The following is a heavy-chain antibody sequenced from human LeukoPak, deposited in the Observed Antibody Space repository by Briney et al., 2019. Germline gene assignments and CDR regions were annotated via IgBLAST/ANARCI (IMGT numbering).Heavy chain of an antibody. J-gene: IGHJ4*02. V-gene: IGHV3-30*18. CDR3: AKGVAIYEGSSGYFDY. CDR1: GFTFSSYG. CDR2: ISYDGSNK. Sequence: PGRSLRLSCAASGFTFSSYGMHWVRQAPGKGLEWVAVISYDGSNKYYADSVKGRFTISRDNSKNTLYLQMNSLRDEDTAVYYCAKGVAIYEGSSGYFDYWGQGTLVTVSS. D-gene: IGHD3-22*01.